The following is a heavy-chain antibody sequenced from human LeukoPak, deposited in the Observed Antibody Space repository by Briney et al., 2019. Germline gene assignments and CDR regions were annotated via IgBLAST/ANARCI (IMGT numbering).Heavy chain of an antibody. CDR3: ARDRHQYSYGSMRPCFDY. D-gene: IGHD5-18*01. CDR2: IIPIFGTA. Sequence: GASVKVSCKTSGYTFTNYGISWVRQAPGQGLEWMGGIIPIFGTANYAQKFQGRVTITADESTSTAYMELSSLRSEDTAVYYCARDRHQYSYGSMRPCFDYWGQGTLVTVSS. V-gene: IGHV1-69*13. J-gene: IGHJ4*02. CDR1: GYTFTNYG.